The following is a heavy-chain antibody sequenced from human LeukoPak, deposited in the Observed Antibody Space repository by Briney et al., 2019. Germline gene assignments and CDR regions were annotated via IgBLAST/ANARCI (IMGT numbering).Heavy chain of an antibody. CDR2: IYYSGST. Sequence: PSETLSLTCTVSGGSISSGEYYWGWIRQPPGKGLEWIGSIYYSGSTYYNPSLKSRVTISVDTSKNQFSLKLSSVTAADTAVYYCARDEGGDSSSWFPFDYWGQGTLVTVSS. D-gene: IGHD6-13*01. CDR1: GGSISSGEYY. J-gene: IGHJ4*02. CDR3: ARDEGGDSSSWFPFDY. V-gene: IGHV4-39*07.